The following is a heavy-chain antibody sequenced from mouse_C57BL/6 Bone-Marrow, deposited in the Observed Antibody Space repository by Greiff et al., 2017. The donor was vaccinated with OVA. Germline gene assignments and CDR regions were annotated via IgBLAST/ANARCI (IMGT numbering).Heavy chain of an antibody. Sequence: EVQLQQSGPVLVKPGASVKMSCKASGYTFTDYYMNWVKQSHGKSLEWIGVINPYNGGTSYNQKFKGKATLTVDKSSSTAYMELNSLTSEDSAVYYCARQRRLRPFAYWGQGTLVTVSA. CDR2: INPYNGGT. CDR3: ARQRRLRPFAY. V-gene: IGHV1-19*01. J-gene: IGHJ3*01. D-gene: IGHD3-2*02. CDR1: GYTFTDYY.